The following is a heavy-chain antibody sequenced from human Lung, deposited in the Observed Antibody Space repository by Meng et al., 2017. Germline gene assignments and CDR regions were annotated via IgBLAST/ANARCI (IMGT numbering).Heavy chain of an antibody. CDR1: GFTFSTYW. CDR2: INTDGSST. V-gene: IGHV3-74*02. D-gene: IGHD5-24*01. CDR3: GRSDGYIRD. J-gene: IGHJ4*02. Sequence: EVQLVESGVGLVPPGWSLRLSCAASGFTFSTYWMHWARQAPGKGLVWVSHINTDGSSTNYADSVKGRFTISRDNAKNTLYLQMNSLRAEDTAVYYCGRSDGYIRDWGQGTLVPSPQ.